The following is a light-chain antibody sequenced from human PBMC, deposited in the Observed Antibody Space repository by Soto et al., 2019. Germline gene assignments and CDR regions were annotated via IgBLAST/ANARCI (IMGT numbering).Light chain of an antibody. CDR1: SSNIGDNT. CDR2: SND. CDR3: AVGDDSLDGVV. V-gene: IGLV1-44*01. J-gene: IGLJ2*01. Sequence: QAVVTQPPSASGTPGQSVTISCSGSSSNIGDNTVNWYQQLPGTAPKLLIYSNDQRSSGVPDRFSGSKSGTSASLAISGLQSEDEADYYCAVGDDSLDGVVVGGGTKLTVL.